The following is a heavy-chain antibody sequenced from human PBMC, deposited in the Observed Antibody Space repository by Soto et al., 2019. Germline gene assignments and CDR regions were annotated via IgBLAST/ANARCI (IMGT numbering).Heavy chain of an antibody. CDR1: GYTFTRYN. J-gene: IGHJ1*01. V-gene: IGHV1-3*01. CDR2: INAGNGNT. CDR3: ARPKEYHDCLDS. D-gene: IGHD2-21*02. Sequence: GASVKVSFKASGYTFTRYNIHWVRQAPGQRLELMGWINAGNGNTKYSQKFQGRVTITRDTSANTAYMDLSSLISEDTAVYYCARPKEYHDCLDSWGRGTLVTVSS.